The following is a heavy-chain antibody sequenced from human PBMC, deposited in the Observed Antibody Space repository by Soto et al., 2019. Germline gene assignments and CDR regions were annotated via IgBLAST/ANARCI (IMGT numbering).Heavy chain of an antibody. CDR3: ASQHVDYGGDY. Sequence: QLLESGPGLVKPSETLSLTCTVSGGSISSSSYYWGWIRQPPGKGLEWIGSIYYSGSTYYNPSLKSRVTISVDTSKNQFSLKLSSVTAADTAVYYCASQHVDYGGDYWGQGTLVTVSS. D-gene: IGHD4-17*01. J-gene: IGHJ4*02. CDR2: IYYSGST. CDR1: GGSISSSSYY. V-gene: IGHV4-39*01.